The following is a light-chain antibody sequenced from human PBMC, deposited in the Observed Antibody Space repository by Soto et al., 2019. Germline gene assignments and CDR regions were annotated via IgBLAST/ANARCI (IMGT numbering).Light chain of an antibody. CDR2: GAS. V-gene: IGKV3-20*01. CDR1: QSVSSY. CDR3: QQYDNLIT. Sequence: EIVLTQSPATLSLSPGERATLSCRASQSVSSYLAWYQQKPGQAPRLLIYGASTRATGFPDRFSGSGSGTDFTLTISRLEPEDVAVYYCQQYDNLITFGQGTRLEIK. J-gene: IGKJ5*01.